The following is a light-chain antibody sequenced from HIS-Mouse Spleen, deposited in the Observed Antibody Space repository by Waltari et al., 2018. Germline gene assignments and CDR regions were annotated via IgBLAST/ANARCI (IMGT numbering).Light chain of an antibody. Sequence: QSALTQPRSVSGSPGQSVTISCTGTSSDVGSYNRVSWYQQPPGTAPKLMIYEVSNRPSGVPDRFSGSKSGNTASLTISGLQAEDEADYYCSSYTSSSTVFGTGTKVTVL. J-gene: IGLJ1*01. CDR1: SSDVGSYNR. CDR3: SSYTSSSTV. CDR2: EVS. V-gene: IGLV2-18*02.